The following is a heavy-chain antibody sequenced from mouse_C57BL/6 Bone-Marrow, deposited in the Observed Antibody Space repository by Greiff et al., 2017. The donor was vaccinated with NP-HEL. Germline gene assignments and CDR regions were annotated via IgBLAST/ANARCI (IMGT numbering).Heavy chain of an antibody. Sequence: VQLKESGPGLVKPSQSLSLTCSVTGYSITIGYYWNWIRQFPGNKLEWMGYISYDGSNNYNPSLKNRISITRDTSKNQFFLKLNSVTTEDTATYYCARDLYAMDYWGQGTSVTVSS. CDR2: ISYDGSN. V-gene: IGHV3-6*01. CDR3: ARDLYAMDY. J-gene: IGHJ4*01. CDR1: GYSITIGYY.